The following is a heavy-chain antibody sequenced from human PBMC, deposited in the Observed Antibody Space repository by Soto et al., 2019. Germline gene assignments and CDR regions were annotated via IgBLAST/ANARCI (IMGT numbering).Heavy chain of an antibody. D-gene: IGHD4-17*01. V-gene: IGHV3-30*18. CDR2: ISHDGSNK. CDR3: AKEARSRAVTATRVYGMEV. CDR1: GFTFSDYG. Sequence: QVNLVESGGGVVQPGRSLRLSCAASGFTFSDYGMHWVRQAPGKGLEWVAAISHDGSNKFYGDSVKGRFTISRDNSKNTLLLQTDRLRDEDTAVYFCAKEARSRAVTATRVYGMEVWGQGTTVAVSS. J-gene: IGHJ6*02.